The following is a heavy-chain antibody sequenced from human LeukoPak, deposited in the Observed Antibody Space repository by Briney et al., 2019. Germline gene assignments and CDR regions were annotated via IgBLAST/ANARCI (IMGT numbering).Heavy chain of an antibody. CDR3: AGNYYGSGSYYSEDRY. V-gene: IGHV4-59*08. Sequence: SETLSLTCSVSGASISSYYWSWIRQPPGKGLEWIAYIFYSGTTNYNPSLQSRVTISVDTSKNQFSLKLSSVTAADTAVYYCAGNYYGSGSYYSEDRYWGQGTLVTVSS. D-gene: IGHD3-10*01. CDR2: IFYSGTT. CDR1: GASISSYY. J-gene: IGHJ4*02.